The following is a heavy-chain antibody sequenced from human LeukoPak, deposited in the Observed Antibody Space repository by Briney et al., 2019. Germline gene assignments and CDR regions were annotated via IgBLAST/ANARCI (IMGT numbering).Heavy chain of an antibody. D-gene: IGHD1-26*01. V-gene: IGHV3-23*01. Sequence: PGGSLSLSCAASGFTFSSYAMSWVRQAPGKGLEWVSAISGSGGSTYYADSVKGRFTISRDNSKNTLYLQMNSLRAEDTAVYYCANRPSGSPKLHNWFDPWGQGTLVTVSS. J-gene: IGHJ5*02. CDR1: GFTFSSYA. CDR2: ISGSGGST. CDR3: ANRPSGSPKLHNWFDP.